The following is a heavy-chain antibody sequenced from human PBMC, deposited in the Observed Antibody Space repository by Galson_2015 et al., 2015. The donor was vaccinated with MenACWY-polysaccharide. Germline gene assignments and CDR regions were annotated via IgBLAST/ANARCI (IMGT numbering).Heavy chain of an antibody. Sequence: SLRLSCAASGFTFDEYAMHWVRQAPGKGLEWVSGISWNSDNIGYANSVRGRFTISRDYAKNSLDLEMNSLRVEDTAFYYCAKGAQRGYDHYFDHWGQGILVIVSS. V-gene: IGHV3-9*01. CDR1: GFTFDEYA. CDR3: AKGAQRGYDHYFDH. CDR2: ISWNSDNI. D-gene: IGHD5-12*01. J-gene: IGHJ4*02.